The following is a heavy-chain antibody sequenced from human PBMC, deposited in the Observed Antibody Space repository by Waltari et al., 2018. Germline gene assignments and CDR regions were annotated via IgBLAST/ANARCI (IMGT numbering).Heavy chain of an antibody. J-gene: IGHJ4*02. V-gene: IGHV4-4*07. Sequence: QVQLQESGPRLVKPSETLSLTCTLSDGSLSNYYWSWIRQPAGAGLEWIGRIFPTGSANYNPSLKSRATMSIDSSKNQFSLKINSVTAADTAVYYCARGGHRTFDYWGQGTLITVSS. CDR2: IFPTGSA. CDR1: DGSLSNYY. CDR3: ARGGHRTFDY.